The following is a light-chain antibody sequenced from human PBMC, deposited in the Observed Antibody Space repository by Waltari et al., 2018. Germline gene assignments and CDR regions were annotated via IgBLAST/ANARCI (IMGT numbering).Light chain of an antibody. V-gene: IGLV4-69*01. CDR2: INRDGSH. Sequence: QLVLTQSPSASASLGASVKLTCTLSSGHSTYAIAWHQQQPEKGPRYLMKINRDGSHIKGDGIPVRFSGSRSGAELSLTTASLQSEDEADYYCQTWGAGIRVFGGGTKLTVL. CDR1: SGHSTYA. CDR3: QTWGAGIRV. J-gene: IGLJ3*02.